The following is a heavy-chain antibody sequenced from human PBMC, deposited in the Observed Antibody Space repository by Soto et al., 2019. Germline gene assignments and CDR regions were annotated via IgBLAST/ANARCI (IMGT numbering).Heavy chain of an antibody. CDR1: GDSVSTNSST. CDR2: TYYRSKWYN. V-gene: IGHV6-1*01. D-gene: IGHD2-21*02. Sequence: SQTLSLTCAISGDSVSTNSSTWNWIRQSPSGGLEWLGRTYYRSKWYNDYAVSVRSRITINPDTSKNQVSLQLNSVTPEDTAVYYCARDPFDCGDDCSSNYWGQGTRVTVSS. J-gene: IGHJ4*02. CDR3: ARDPFDCGDDCSSNY.